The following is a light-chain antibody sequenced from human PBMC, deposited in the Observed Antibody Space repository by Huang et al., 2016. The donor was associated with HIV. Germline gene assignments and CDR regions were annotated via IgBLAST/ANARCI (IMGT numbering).Light chain of an antibody. V-gene: IGKV3-15*01. CDR1: QSVSGD. CDR2: GAS. CDR3: QHYNNWPPYT. Sequence: EIVMTQSPATLSVSPGERATLSCRASQSVSGDLAWYQQKPGQAPRLLIYGASARATGIPTRFSSRGSGTVFPLTISSLQSEDFAVYYCQHYNNWPPYTFGPGTKLEIK. J-gene: IGKJ2*01.